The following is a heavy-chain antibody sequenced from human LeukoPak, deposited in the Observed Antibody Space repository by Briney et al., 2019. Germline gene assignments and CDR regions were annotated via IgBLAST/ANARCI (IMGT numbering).Heavy chain of an antibody. CDR2: IYSDGTT. D-gene: IGHD3-16*01. CDR3: ASAGYASWFDP. CDR1: RFAVSSNS. Sequence: GGSLRLSCAASRFAVSSNSMSWVRQAPGKGLEWVSTIYSDGTTYYADSVKGRFTISRRNSKNTLYLQMNSLRAEDTAVYYCASAGYASWFDPWGQGTLVTVSS. V-gene: IGHV3-53*04. J-gene: IGHJ5*02.